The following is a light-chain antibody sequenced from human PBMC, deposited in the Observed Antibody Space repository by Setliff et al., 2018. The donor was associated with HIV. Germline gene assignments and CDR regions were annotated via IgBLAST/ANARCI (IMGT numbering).Light chain of an antibody. CDR1: SSDVGRYNL. V-gene: IGLV2-23*02. Sequence: QSVLTQPPSASGSPGQSVTISYTGTSSDVGRYNLVSWYQQHPGKVPKLMIYEVTKRPSGVSNRFSGSKSGNTASLTISGLQAEDEADYYCCSFAGSSTFDVFGTGTKVTVL. CDR2: EVT. CDR3: CSFAGSSTFDV. J-gene: IGLJ1*01.